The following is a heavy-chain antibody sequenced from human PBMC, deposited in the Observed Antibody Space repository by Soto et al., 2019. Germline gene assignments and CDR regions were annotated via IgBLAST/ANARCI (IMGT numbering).Heavy chain of an antibody. CDR3: AGGPPYTGYNSARLVYFGY. V-gene: IGHV4-34*01. D-gene: IGHD5-12*01. J-gene: IGHJ4*02. CDR2: INHSGST. CDR1: GGSFSGYY. Sequence: QVQLQQWGAGLLKPAETLSLTCAVYGGSFSGYYWSWIRQPPGKGLEWIGEINHSGSTNYNPSLKGRVTRSIGTWKSQFSLRPTSVPAADTGVYYCAGGPPYTGYNSARLVYFGYWGQGNLVTASS.